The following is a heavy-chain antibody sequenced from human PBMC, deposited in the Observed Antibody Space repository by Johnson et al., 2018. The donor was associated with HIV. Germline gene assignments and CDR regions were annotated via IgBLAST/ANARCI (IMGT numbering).Heavy chain of an antibody. D-gene: IGHD4-11*01. Sequence: VQLVESGGGVVRPGGSLRLSCAASGFTFDDYGMSWVRQAPGKGLEWVSALYAGGPTSYADPVAGRFTISVDSSKNTVYLQMNSLRAEDTAMYYCARGTTVADGTCTFDIWGQGTMVTVSS. J-gene: IGHJ3*02. CDR3: ARGTTVADGTCTFDI. CDR2: LYAGGPT. CDR1: GFTFDDYG. V-gene: IGHV3-20*04.